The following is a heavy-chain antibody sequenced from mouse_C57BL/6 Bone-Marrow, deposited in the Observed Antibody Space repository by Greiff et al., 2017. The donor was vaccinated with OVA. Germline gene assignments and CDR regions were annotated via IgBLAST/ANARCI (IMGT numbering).Heavy chain of an antibody. J-gene: IGHJ3*01. D-gene: IGHD1-1*01. CDR1: GFTFSSYA. CDR3: TRGDYGSSYVGPWFAY. Sequence: EVKLMESGEGLVKPGGSLKLSCAASGFTFSSYAMSWVRQTPEKRLEWVAYISSGGDYIYYADTVKGRFTISRDNARNTLYLQMSSLKSEDTAMYYCTRGDYGSSYVGPWFAYWGQGTLVTVSA. V-gene: IGHV5-9-1*02. CDR2: ISSGGDYI.